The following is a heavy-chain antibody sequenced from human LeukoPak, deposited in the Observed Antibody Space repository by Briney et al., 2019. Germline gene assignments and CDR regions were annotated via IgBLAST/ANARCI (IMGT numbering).Heavy chain of an antibody. CDR2: INPNSGGT. D-gene: IGHD3-3*01. V-gene: IGHV1-2*02. CDR3: ARFYDFWSGYTDY. CDR1: GYTFTSYG. Sequence: ASVKVSCKASGYTFTSYGISWVRQAPGQGLEWMGWINPNSGGTNYAQKFQGRVTMTRDTSISTAYMELSRLRSDDTAVYYCARFYDFWSGYTDYWGQGTLVTVSS. J-gene: IGHJ4*02.